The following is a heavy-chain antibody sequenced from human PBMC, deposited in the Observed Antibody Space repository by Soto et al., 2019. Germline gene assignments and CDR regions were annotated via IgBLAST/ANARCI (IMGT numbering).Heavy chain of an antibody. Sequence: GGSLRLSCAASGFIFNNYWMHWVRQVPGKGLMWVSRIQSDGSSIDYADSVKGRFTISRDNAKNTVYLQMNSLTAADTAVYYCARGEVVALGYWGQGTLVTVSS. D-gene: IGHD2-15*01. V-gene: IGHV3-74*01. CDR3: ARGEVVALGY. CDR2: IQSDGSSI. J-gene: IGHJ4*02. CDR1: GFIFNNYW.